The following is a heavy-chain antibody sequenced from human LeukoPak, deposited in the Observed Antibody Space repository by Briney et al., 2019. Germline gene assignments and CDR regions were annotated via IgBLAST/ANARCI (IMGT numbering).Heavy chain of an antibody. Sequence: GGSLRLSCAASGFTFSSYAMSWVRQAPGKGLEWVSAFSGSGGSTYYADSVKGRFTISRDNSKNTLYLQMNSLRAEDTAVYYCAKRDSSGYLRQPPDYWGQGTLVTVSS. V-gene: IGHV3-23*01. CDR1: GFTFSSYA. J-gene: IGHJ4*02. D-gene: IGHD3-22*01. CDR2: FSGSGGST. CDR3: AKRDSSGYLRQPPDY.